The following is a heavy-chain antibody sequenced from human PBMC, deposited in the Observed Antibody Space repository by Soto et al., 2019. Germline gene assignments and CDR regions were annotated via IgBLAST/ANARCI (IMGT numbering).Heavy chain of an antibody. J-gene: IGHJ4*02. CDR1: AGSISSGDYY. D-gene: IGHD6-6*01. V-gene: IGHV4-30-4*01. CDR3: ASGLSEYSSSFDY. CDR2: IYYSGST. Sequence: QVQLQESGPGLVKPSQTLSLTCTVSAGSISSGDYYWSWIRQPPGKGLEWIGYIYYSGSTYYNPSLKSRVTISVDTSKNQSSLKPSSVTAADTAVYYCASGLSEYSSSFDYWGQGTLVTVSS.